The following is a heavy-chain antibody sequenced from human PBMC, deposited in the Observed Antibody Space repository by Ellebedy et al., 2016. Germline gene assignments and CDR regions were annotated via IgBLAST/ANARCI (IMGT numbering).Heavy chain of an antibody. CDR3: ARGLRGNCSKASCSLGYYYMDV. D-gene: IGHD2-15*01. J-gene: IGHJ6*03. V-gene: IGHV1-8*01. Sequence: ASVKVSXXASGYDFTTYDINWVRQAPGQGLEWMGWMNPNSGHRAFAQKFQGRVTMTRNTSINTAFLNLTNLTSDDMAIYFCARGLRGNCSKASCSLGYYYMDVWGKGTTVTVSS. CDR1: GYDFTTYD. CDR2: MNPNSGHR.